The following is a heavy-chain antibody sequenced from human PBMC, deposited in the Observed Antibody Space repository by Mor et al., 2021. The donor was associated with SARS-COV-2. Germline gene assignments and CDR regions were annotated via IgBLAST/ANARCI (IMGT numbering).Heavy chain of an antibody. Sequence: GRFTISRDNSKNTLYLQMNSLRAEDTAVYYCTKNEDDILTGYSGANDYWGQGTLVTVSS. J-gene: IGHJ4*02. CDR3: TKNEDDILTGYSGANDY. D-gene: IGHD3-9*01. V-gene: IGHV3-23*01.